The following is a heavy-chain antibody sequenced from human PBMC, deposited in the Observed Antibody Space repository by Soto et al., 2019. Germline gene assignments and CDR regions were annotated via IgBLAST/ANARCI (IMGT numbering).Heavy chain of an antibody. CDR2: IKQYGSEK. D-gene: IGHD6-13*01. Sequence: EVQLVESGGGLVQPGESLRLSCAASGFTFTTYWTTWVRQAPGKGLEWVANIKQYGSEKFYVGSVRGRFTISGDKAKNSMYLQMSSLRAEDTAVYYCARRSAGRLTTAWAPLDWWGQGTLVTVSS. CDR1: GFTFTTYW. V-gene: IGHV3-7*03. CDR3: ARRSAGRLTTAWAPLDW. J-gene: IGHJ4*02.